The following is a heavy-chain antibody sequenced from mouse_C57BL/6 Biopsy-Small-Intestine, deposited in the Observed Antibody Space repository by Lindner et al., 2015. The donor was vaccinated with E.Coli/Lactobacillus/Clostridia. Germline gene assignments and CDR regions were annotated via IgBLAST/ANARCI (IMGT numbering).Heavy chain of an antibody. J-gene: IGHJ2*01. V-gene: IGHV1-22*01. Sequence: VQLQESGPELVKPGASVKMSCKASGYTFTDYNMHWVKQSHGKSLEWIGYINPNNGDTNYNQKFKGKATLTVNKSSSTAYMELRSLTSEDSAVYYCARPNWDFDYWGQGTTLTVSS. CDR2: INPNNGDT. D-gene: IGHD4-1*01. CDR1: GYTFTDYN. CDR3: ARPNWDFDY.